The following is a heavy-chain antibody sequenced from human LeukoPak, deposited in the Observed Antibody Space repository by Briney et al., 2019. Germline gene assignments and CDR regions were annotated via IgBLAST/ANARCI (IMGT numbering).Heavy chain of an antibody. CDR2: ISAYNGDT. V-gene: IGHV1-18*01. Sequence: ASVKVSCKASGYSFTTYSISWVRQAPGQGLEWMGWISAYNGDTNYAQKLRGRVTMTTDTSTSTAYMELRSLRSDDTAVYYCARTSQWTTVTTYAWFDPWGQGTLVTVSS. J-gene: IGHJ5*02. CDR1: GYSFTTYS. D-gene: IGHD4-11*01. CDR3: ARTSQWTTVTTYAWFDP.